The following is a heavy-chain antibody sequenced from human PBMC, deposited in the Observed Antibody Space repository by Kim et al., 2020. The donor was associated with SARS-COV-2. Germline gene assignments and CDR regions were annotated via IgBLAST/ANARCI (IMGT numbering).Heavy chain of an antibody. J-gene: IGHJ3*02. V-gene: IGHV3-9*01. CDR1: GFTFGDFA. Sequence: GGSLRLSCAASGFTFGDFAMHWVRQVPGKGLEWVSGLSWNSGVIGYADSVKGRFTISRHNAENSLYLQMNSLRAEDTAFYSCAKDLVSSSFRAFHIWGQGTMVTVSS. CDR3: AKDLVSSSFRAFHI. CDR2: LSWNSGVI. D-gene: IGHD6-6*01.